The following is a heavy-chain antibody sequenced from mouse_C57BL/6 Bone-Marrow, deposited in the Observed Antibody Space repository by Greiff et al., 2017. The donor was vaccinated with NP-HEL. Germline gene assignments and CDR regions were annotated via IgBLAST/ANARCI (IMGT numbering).Heavy chain of an antibody. D-gene: IGHD2-3*01. CDR2: IDPSDSYT. Sequence: QVQLQQPGAELVMPGASVKLSCKASGYTFTSYWMHWVKQRPGQGLEWIGEIDPSDSYTNYNQKFKGKSTLTVDKSSSTAYMQLSSLTSEDSAVYYCARRFDYDGYCWFAYWGQGTLVTVSA. CDR1: GYTFTSYW. V-gene: IGHV1-69*01. J-gene: IGHJ3*01. CDR3: ARRFDYDGYCWFAY.